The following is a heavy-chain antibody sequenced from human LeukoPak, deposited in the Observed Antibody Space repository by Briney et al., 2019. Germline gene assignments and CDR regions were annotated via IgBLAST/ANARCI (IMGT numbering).Heavy chain of an antibody. D-gene: IGHD3-3*01. CDR2: ISGSGGST. V-gene: IGHV3-23*01. J-gene: IGHJ6*04. CDR1: GFTFSSYA. Sequence: GGSLRLSCAASGFTFSSYAMSWVRQAPGKGLEWVSAISGSGGSTYYADSVKGRFTISRDNSKNTLYLQMNSLRAEDTAVYYCARDLKLRFLEWGNYYGMDVWGKGTTVTVSS. CDR3: ARDLKLRFLEWGNYYGMDV.